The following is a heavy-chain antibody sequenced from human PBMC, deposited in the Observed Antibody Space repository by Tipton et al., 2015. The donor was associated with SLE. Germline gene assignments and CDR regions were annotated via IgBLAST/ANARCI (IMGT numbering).Heavy chain of an antibody. V-gene: IGHV5-10-1*01. D-gene: IGHD3-3*01. J-gene: IGHJ2*01. CDR1: GYSFTSYW. CDR3: ARQKTSFGVVTYVDL. Sequence: QSGPEVKKPGESLRISCKGSGYSFTSYWISWVRQMPGKGLEWMGRIDPSDSYTNYSPSFQGHVTISADKSISTAYLQWSSLKASDTAMYYCARQKTSFGVVTYVDLWRRGTLVTVSS. CDR2: IDPSDSYT.